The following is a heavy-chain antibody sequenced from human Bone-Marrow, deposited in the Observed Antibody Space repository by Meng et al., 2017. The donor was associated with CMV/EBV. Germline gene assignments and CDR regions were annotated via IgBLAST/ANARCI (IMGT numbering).Heavy chain of an antibody. V-gene: IGHV4-30-4*08. J-gene: IGHJ4*02. Sequence: QLQVQESGPGLVKPSQTLSLTGTGSGGSISSGDYYWSWIRQPPGKGLEWIGYIYYSGSTYYNPSLKIRVTISVDTSKNQFSLKLSSVTAADTAVYYCARVLSGYFDYWGQGTLVTVSS. D-gene: IGHD2-15*01. CDR3: ARVLSGYFDY. CDR2: IYYSGST. CDR1: GGSISSGDYY.